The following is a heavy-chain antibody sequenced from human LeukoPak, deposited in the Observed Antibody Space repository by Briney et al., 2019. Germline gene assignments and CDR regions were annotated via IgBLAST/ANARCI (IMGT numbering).Heavy chain of an antibody. Sequence: PGGSLRLSCAASGFSVFSNYISWVRQAPGKGLEWVSVIYSDGSTKYADSVKARFTISRDNFKNTVYLQMNSLRVEDTAVYYCARATLDNWGQGTLVTVSS. CDR3: ARATLDN. CDR1: GFSVFSNY. V-gene: IGHV3-53*01. J-gene: IGHJ4*02. CDR2: IYSDGST.